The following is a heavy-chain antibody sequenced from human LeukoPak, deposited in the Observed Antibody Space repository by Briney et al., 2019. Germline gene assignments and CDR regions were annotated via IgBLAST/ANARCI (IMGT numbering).Heavy chain of an antibody. Sequence: PGGSPRLSCAVSGITFNNYAMNWIRQAPGKGLEWVSDISGSGGMTYYADSVKGRFTISRDNSQKKLYLHMSNLRVEDTAIYFCAKSVLGVAGRGYMDVWGKGTTVTVSS. CDR1: GITFNNYA. D-gene: IGHD3-10*01. CDR2: ISGSGGMT. V-gene: IGHV3-23*01. J-gene: IGHJ6*03. CDR3: AKSVLGVAGRGYMDV.